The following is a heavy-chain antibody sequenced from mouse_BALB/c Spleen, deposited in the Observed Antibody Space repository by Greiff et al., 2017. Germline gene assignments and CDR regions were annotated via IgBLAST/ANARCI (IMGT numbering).Heavy chain of an antibody. V-gene: IGHV3-2*02. CDR3: ARKLDSSGYPYYFDY. CDR2: ISYSGST. D-gene: IGHD3-2*01. Sequence: EVKLVESGPGLVKPSQSLSLTCTVTGYSITSDYAWNWIRQFPGNKLEWMGYISYSGSTSYNPSLKSRISITRDTSKNQFFLQLNSVTTEDTATYYCARKLDSSGYPYYFDYWGQGTTLTVSS. CDR1: GYSITSDYA. J-gene: IGHJ2*01.